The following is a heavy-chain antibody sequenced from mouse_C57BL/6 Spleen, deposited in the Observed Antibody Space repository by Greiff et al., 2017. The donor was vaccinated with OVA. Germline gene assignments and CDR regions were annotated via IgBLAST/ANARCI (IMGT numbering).Heavy chain of an antibody. CDR3: ARGRGYYYAMDY. V-gene: IGHV3-1*01. CDR1: GYSITSGYD. D-gene: IGHD2-2*01. J-gene: IGHJ4*01. Sequence: EVKLQESGPGMVKPSQSLSLTCTVTGYSITSGYDWHWIRHFPGNKLEWMGYISYSGSTNYNPSLKSRISITHDTSKNHFFLKLNSVTTEDTATYDCARGRGYYYAMDYWGQGTSVTVSS. CDR2: ISYSGST.